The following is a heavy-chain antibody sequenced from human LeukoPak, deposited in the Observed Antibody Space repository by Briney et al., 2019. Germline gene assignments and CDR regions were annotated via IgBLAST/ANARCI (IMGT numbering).Heavy chain of an antibody. D-gene: IGHD2-15*01. CDR3: AKNFDHLAVVAAFPRDY. J-gene: IGHJ4*02. Sequence: GGSLRLSCAAPGFTFSSYSMNWVRQAPGKGLEWVSSISSSSSYIYYADSVKGRFTISRDNAKNSLYLQMNSLRAEDTAVYYCAKNFDHLAVVAAFPRDYWGQGTLVTVSS. CDR2: ISSSSSYI. CDR1: GFTFSSYS. V-gene: IGHV3-21*01.